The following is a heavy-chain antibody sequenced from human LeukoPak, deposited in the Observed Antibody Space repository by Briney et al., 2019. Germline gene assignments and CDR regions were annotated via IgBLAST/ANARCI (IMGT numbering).Heavy chain of an antibody. Sequence: SVKVSCKASGGTFSSYAISWVRQAPGQGLEWMGRIIPILGIANYAQKFQGRVTITADKSTSTAYMELSSLRSEDTAVYYCASTRTTIFGVVFYYYGMDVWGQGTTVTVSS. V-gene: IGHV1-69*04. CDR2: IIPILGIA. CDR1: GGTFSSYA. J-gene: IGHJ6*02. D-gene: IGHD3-3*01. CDR3: ASTRTTIFGVVFYYYGMDV.